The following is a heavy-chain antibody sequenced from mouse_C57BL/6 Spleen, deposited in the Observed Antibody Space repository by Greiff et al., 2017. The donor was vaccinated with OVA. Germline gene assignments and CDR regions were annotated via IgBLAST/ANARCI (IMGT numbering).Heavy chain of an antibody. D-gene: IGHD1-1*01. V-gene: IGHV1-81*01. CDR3: ARNGATGVATRFAY. J-gene: IGHJ3*01. CDR2: IYPGSGNT. Sequence: VQLQQSGAELVRPGASVKLSCKASGYTFSSYAITWVQQRPGQGLEWIGEIYPGSGNTYYTEKFKGKATLTADKASSTAYMQLRRLRSEDSAVYFWARNGATGVATRFAYWGQGTLVTVSA. CDR1: GYTFSSYA.